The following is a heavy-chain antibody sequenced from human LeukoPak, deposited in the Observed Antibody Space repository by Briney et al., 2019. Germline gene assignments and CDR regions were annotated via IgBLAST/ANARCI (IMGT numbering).Heavy chain of an antibody. D-gene: IGHD3-3*01. CDR2: ISGSGGST. Sequence: PGGSLRLSCAASGLTFSSYAMSWVRQAPGKGLEWVSAISGSGGSTYYADSVKGRFTISRDNSKNTLYLQMNSLRAEDTAVYYCAKGQNDFWSGRLFDYWGQGTLVTVSS. CDR1: GLTFSSYA. CDR3: AKGQNDFWSGRLFDY. J-gene: IGHJ4*02. V-gene: IGHV3-23*01.